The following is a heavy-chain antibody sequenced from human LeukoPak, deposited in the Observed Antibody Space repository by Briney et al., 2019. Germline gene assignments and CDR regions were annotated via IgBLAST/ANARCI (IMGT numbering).Heavy chain of an antibody. J-gene: IGHJ6*03. CDR1: GFTFDDDA. V-gene: IGHV3-9*01. CDR2: ISWNSGSI. D-gene: IGHD2-15*01. CDR3: AKIPYLLIAARSYYMDV. Sequence: GGSLRLSCAASGFTFDDDAMHWVRQAPGKGLEWVSGISWNSGSIGYADSVKGRFTISRDNSKNTLYLQMNSLRAEDTAIYYCAKIPYLLIAARSYYMDVWGKGTTVTVSS.